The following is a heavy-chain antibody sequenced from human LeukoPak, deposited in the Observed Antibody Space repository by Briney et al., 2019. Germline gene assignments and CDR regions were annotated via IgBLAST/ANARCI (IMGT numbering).Heavy chain of an antibody. Sequence: ASVKVSCKASGYTFSSYYMHWVRQAPGQGLGWMGIVNPNSGSTNYAQNFQGRVTMTRDTSTSTVYMELSSLRSEDTAVYYCARAFRVVKASDAFDIWGQGTMVTVSS. CDR1: GYTFSSYY. D-gene: IGHD3-3*01. J-gene: IGHJ3*02. CDR3: ARAFRVVKASDAFDI. V-gene: IGHV1-46*01. CDR2: VNPNSGST.